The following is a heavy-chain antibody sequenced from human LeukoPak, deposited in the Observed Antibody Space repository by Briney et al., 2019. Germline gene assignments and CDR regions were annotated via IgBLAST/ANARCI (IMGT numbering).Heavy chain of an antibody. Sequence: ASVKVSCKASGYTFTSYAMNWVRQAPGQGLEWMGWINTNTGNPTYAQGFTGRFVFSLDTSVSTAYLQISSLKAEDTAVYYCAREPVGPLGYSYGYYYYYYMNVWGKGTTVTVSS. CDR3: AREPVGPLGYSYGYYYYYYMNV. J-gene: IGHJ6*03. CDR2: INTNTGNP. V-gene: IGHV7-4-1*02. D-gene: IGHD5-18*01. CDR1: GYTFTSYA.